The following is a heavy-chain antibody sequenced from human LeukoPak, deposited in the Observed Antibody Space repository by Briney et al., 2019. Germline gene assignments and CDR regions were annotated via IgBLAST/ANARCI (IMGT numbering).Heavy chain of an antibody. D-gene: IGHD5-18*01. J-gene: IGHJ4*02. CDR2: IYYSGST. CDR1: GGSISGYY. Sequence: TSETLSLTCPVSGGSISGYYWSWIRQPPGKGLEWIGYIYYSGSTNYNPSLKSRVTISVDTSKNQFSLKLSSVTAADTAVYYCARGRIQLDYWGQGTLVTVSS. CDR3: ARGRIQLDY. V-gene: IGHV4-59*01.